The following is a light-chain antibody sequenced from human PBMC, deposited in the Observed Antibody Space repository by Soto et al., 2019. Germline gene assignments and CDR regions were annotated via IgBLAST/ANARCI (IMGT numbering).Light chain of an antibody. CDR2: GAS. J-gene: IGKJ1*01. V-gene: IGKV3-20*01. Sequence: EIVLTRSPGTLSLSPGERATLSCRASQSVNSAYVAWYQQNPGQAPRVLIYGASTRATGIPHRFSGSGSGTEFSLHISRLEAEDSAMYYCQLYGSSPTVAFGQGTQVEIK. CDR3: QLYGSSPTVA. CDR1: QSVNSAY.